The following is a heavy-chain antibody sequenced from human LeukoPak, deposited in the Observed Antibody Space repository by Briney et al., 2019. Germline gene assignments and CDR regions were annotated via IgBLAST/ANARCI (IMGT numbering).Heavy chain of an antibody. J-gene: IGHJ6*02. V-gene: IGHV4-34*01. D-gene: IGHD2-15*01. Sequence: SETLSLTCTVSGGSISSYYWSWIRQPPGKGLEWIGGINHSGSTNYNPSLRSRVTISVDTSKNQFSLKLSSVTAADTAVYYCARYEAEGYYGVDVWGQGTTVTVSS. CDR3: ARYEAEGYYGVDV. CDR2: INHSGST. CDR1: GGSISSYY.